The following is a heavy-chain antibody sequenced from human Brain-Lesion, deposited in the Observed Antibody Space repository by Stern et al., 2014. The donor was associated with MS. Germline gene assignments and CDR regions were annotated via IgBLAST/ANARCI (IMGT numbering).Heavy chain of an antibody. V-gene: IGHV4-30-4*01. CDR3: ARVFLWDDRSAYYGWFDP. J-gene: IGHJ5*02. Sequence: VQLVESGPGLVKPSQTLSLTCTVSGGSISSGDYYWSWIRQPPGKGLEWIGYIYYIGSTFYNPSLKSRATISLDTSKKQFSLRLSSVTAADTAVYYCARVFLWDDRSAYYGWFDPWGQGSLVTVSA. CDR2: IYYIGST. D-gene: IGHD3-22*01. CDR1: GGSISSGDYY.